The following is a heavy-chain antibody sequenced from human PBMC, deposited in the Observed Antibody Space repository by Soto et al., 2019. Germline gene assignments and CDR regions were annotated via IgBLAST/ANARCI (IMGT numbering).Heavy chain of an antibody. CDR1: GYTFTGYY. J-gene: IGHJ5*02. V-gene: IGHV1-2*02. D-gene: IGHD1-26*01. Sequence: ASVKVSCKASGYTFTGYYMHWVRQAPGQGLEWMGWINPNSGGTEYAQKFQGRVTMTRDTSISTAYMELSRLRSDDTAVYYCAGGVLSGTYYNWFDPWGQGTLVTVSS. CDR3: AGGVLSGTYYNWFDP. CDR2: INPNSGGT.